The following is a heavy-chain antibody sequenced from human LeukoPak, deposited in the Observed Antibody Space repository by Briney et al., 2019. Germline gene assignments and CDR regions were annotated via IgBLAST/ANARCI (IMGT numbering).Heavy chain of an antibody. J-gene: IGHJ3*02. CDR3: ARHSRSAYTGYENAFDI. CDR1: GDSINSSSYC. V-gene: IGHV4-39*01. CDR2: IYNSANT. Sequence: PSETLSLTCTVPGDSINSSSYCWDWIRQPPGKGLEWIGNIYNSANTHYNPSLKTRITMSVDTSKNQFSLKLNSVTAADTGIYYCARHSRSAYTGYENAFDIWGQGTMVTVSS. D-gene: IGHD5-12*01.